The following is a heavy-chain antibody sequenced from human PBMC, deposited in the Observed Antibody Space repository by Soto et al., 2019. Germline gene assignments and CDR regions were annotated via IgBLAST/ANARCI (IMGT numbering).Heavy chain of an antibody. CDR2: IYYRGSN. V-gene: IGHV4-59*01. Sequence: QVQLQESGPGLVKPSETLSLTCTVSGGSISSYYWSWLRQPPGKGLEWMGYIYYRGSNNYNPSLKSRVTIPVDTSKNQFSLKLRSVTAADTAVYYCARGGYSYRTYYYYYMDDWGKGTTVTVSS. D-gene: IGHD5-18*01. CDR1: GGSISSYY. J-gene: IGHJ6*03. CDR3: ARGGYSYRTYYYYYMDD.